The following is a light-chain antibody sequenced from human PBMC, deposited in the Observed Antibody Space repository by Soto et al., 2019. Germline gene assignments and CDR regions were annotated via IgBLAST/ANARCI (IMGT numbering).Light chain of an antibody. Sequence: EIVLTQSPGTLSLSPGERATLSCRASQSVSSSYLAWYQQKPGQAPRLLIYGASSRATGIPDRFSGSGSGTDFTLTISRREAEDFAVYYCQQYGSSPEYTFGQGTKLEIK. CDR1: QSVSSSY. CDR2: GAS. V-gene: IGKV3-20*01. CDR3: QQYGSSPEYT. J-gene: IGKJ2*01.